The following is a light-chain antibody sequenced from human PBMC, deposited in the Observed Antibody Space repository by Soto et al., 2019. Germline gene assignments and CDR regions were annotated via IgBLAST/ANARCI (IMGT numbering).Light chain of an antibody. J-gene: IGKJ5*01. Sequence: EIVVTQSPGTLSLSPGERATLSCRASQSVSSSYLAWYQQKPGQAPSLLPYGASSRATGIQDRFSGSGSVTDVTLTISRLEPDDFAVYYSQQYGSSRITFGQGTRLEIK. CDR3: QQYGSSRIT. V-gene: IGKV3-20*01. CDR2: GAS. CDR1: QSVSSSY.